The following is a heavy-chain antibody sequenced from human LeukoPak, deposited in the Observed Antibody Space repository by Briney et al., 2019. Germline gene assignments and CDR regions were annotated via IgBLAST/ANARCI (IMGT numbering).Heavy chain of an antibody. D-gene: IGHD3-22*01. CDR3: AHSPLASFPYDRSCRRYRIDI. CDR2: IYWDDGK. CDR1: GYHLCTSGVG. Sequence: SGPTLFHTTKALTRTITFGGYHLCTSGVGVGWIRQPPGKALEWLSLIYWDDGKRYSPSLKRRLTITKDTSKNQVVLTMTNMYPVDTATYYCAHSPLASFPYDRSCRRYRIDIWGQGTMVTVSS. V-gene: IGHV2-5*02. J-gene: IGHJ3*01.